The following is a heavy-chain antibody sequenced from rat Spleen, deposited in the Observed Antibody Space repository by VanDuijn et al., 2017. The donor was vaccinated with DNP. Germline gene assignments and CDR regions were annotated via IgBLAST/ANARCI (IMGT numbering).Heavy chain of an antibody. CDR1: GFSITSHY. J-gene: IGHJ1*01. CDR2: ISYSGFT. V-gene: IGHV3-1*01. CDR3: ARGLNYGGYIYSWYFDF. Sequence: EVQLQESGPGLVKPSQSLSLTCSVTGFSITSHYWGWIRKFPGNKMEWMAYISYSGFTGYNPSLRSRISITRDTSKNQFFLQLNSVTTEDTATYYCARGLNYGGYIYSWYFDFWGPGTMVTVSS. D-gene: IGHD1-11*01.